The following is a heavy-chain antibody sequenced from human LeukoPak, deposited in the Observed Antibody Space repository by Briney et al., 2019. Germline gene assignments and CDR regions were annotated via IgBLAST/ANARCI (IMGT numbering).Heavy chain of an antibody. J-gene: IGHJ4*02. CDR1: GFTFDDYT. Sequence: GGSLRLSCAASGFTFDDYTMHWVRQAPGKGLEWVSLISWDGGSTYYADSVKGRFTISRDNSKNSLYLQMNSLRTEDTALYYCAKGVGITIFGVVRPGAYYFDYWGQGPLVTVPS. CDR3: AKGVGITIFGVVRPGAYYFDY. V-gene: IGHV3-43*01. D-gene: IGHD3-3*01. CDR2: ISWDGGST.